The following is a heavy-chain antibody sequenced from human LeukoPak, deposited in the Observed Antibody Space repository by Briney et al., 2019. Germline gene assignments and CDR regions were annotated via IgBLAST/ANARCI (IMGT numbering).Heavy chain of an antibody. D-gene: IGHD4-11*01. CDR1: GFTFDDCA. Sequence: PGGSLRLSCAASGFTFDDCAMHWVRQAPGKGLERVSGISWNSGSIGYADSVKGRFTISRDNAKNSLYLQMNSLRAEDTALYYCAKDSGNYDAFDIWGQGTMVTVSS. CDR3: AKDSGNYDAFDI. J-gene: IGHJ3*02. V-gene: IGHV3-9*01. CDR2: ISWNSGSI.